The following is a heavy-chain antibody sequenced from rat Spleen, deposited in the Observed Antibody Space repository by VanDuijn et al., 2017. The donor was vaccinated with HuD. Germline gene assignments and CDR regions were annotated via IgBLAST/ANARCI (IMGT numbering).Heavy chain of an antibody. CDR3: TRRHYGYTDYFDY. CDR2: ITNTGGDT. J-gene: IGHJ2*01. Sequence: EVQLVESGGGLVQPGRSMKLSCAASGFTFSDSGMAWVRQAPGKGLEWVASITNTGGDTYYPDSVKGRFTISRDVEKSTLYLQMDSLRSEDTATYYCTRRHYGYTDYFDYWGQGVMVTVSS. V-gene: IGHV5-25*01. CDR1: GFTFSDSG. D-gene: IGHD1-9*01.